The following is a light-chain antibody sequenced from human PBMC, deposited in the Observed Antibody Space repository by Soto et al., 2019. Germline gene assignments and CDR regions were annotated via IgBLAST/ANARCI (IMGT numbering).Light chain of an antibody. Sequence: QSALTQPASVSGSPGQSITISCTGTSNDVGGYNYVSWFQQHPGKAPKFMVYDVSHRSSGVSNRFSGSKSGNTASLTISWLPAEDEADYYCCSYTSTTSFVFGTGTKVTVL. CDR3: CSYTSTTSFV. J-gene: IGLJ1*01. CDR2: DVS. V-gene: IGLV2-14*01. CDR1: SNDVGGYNY.